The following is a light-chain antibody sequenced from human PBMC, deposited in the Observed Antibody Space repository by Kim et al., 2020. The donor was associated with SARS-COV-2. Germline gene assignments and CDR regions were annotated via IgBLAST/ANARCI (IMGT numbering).Light chain of an antibody. CDR2: HVS. V-gene: IGLV2-14*03. CDR1: SSDVGDYNY. Sequence: GQSITISCTGTSSDVGDYNYVSWYQHHPGKAPKLMIYHVSNRPSGVSDRFSGSKSGNTASLTISGLQAEDEADYYCSSYTDRYTYVFGTGTKVTVL. J-gene: IGLJ1*01. CDR3: SSYTDRYTYV.